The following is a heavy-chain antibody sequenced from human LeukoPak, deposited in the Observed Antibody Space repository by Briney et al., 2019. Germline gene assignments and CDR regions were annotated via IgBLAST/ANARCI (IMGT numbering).Heavy chain of an antibody. CDR2: ISGSGGST. Sequence: PGGSLRLSCAASGFTFSSYWMSWVRQAPGKGLEWVSAISGSGGSTYYADSVKGRFTISRDSSKNTLYLQMNSLRAEDTAVYYCAKEGPYYDSSGYYPPTSTLDYWGQGTLVTVSS. V-gene: IGHV3-23*01. CDR3: AKEGPYYDSSGYYPPTSTLDY. D-gene: IGHD3-22*01. CDR1: GFTFSSYW. J-gene: IGHJ4*02.